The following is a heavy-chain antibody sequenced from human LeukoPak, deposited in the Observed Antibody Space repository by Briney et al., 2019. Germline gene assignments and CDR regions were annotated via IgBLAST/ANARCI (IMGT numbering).Heavy chain of an antibody. Sequence: GGSLRLSCAASGFTFSDYYLGWIRQAPGKGLEWISDISRRGFNTYYADSVRGRFTISRDNANKSLYLQMNSLRPEDTAVYYCARDTDGNYVDYWGPGTLVTVSS. J-gene: IGHJ4*02. CDR2: ISRRGFNT. V-gene: IGHV3-11*01. D-gene: IGHD2-8*02. CDR3: ARDTDGNYVDY. CDR1: GFTFSDYY.